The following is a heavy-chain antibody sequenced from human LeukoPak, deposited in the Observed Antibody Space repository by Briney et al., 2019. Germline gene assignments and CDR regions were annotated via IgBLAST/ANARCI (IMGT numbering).Heavy chain of an antibody. Sequence: PGGSLRLSCAASGFTFSNYGMSWVRQAPGKGLEWVSSISGSFGNTYYADSVKGRFTISRDNSKNTLFLQMNSLRAEDTAVYYCAKRGSKGSCYFDYWGQGTLVTVSS. V-gene: IGHV3-23*01. CDR2: ISGSFGNT. D-gene: IGHD2-2*01. CDR3: AKRGSKGSCYFDY. J-gene: IGHJ4*02. CDR1: GFTFSNYG.